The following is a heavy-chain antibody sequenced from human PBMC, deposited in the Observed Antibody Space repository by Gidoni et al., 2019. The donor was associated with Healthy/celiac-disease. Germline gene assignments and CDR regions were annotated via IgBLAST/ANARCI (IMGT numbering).Heavy chain of an antibody. D-gene: IGHD1-26*01. CDR3: ARNGGRWELQGGLTDFDY. CDR2: ISAYNGNT. CDR1: GYTFTSYG. Sequence: QVQLVQSGAEVKKPGASVKVSCKASGYTFTSYGSSWVRQAPGQGLEWMGWISAYNGNTNYAQKLQGRVTMTTDTSTSTAYMELRSLRSDDTAVYYCARNGGRWELQGGLTDFDYWGQGTLVTVSS. V-gene: IGHV1-18*01. J-gene: IGHJ4*02.